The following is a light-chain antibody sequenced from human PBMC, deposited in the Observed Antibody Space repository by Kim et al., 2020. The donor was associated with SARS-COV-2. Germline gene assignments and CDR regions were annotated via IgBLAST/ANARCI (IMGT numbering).Light chain of an antibody. J-gene: IGLJ1*01. Sequence: PRQQSRIACSGDALPEKQTYWYQQKSGQAPLLLIYKDSERPSGIPGRFSGSSSGTTVTLTISGVQAEDDADYYCQSADGSGTYVFGTGTKVTVL. V-gene: IGLV3-25*03. CDR3: QSADGSGTYV. CDR2: KDS. CDR1: ALPEKQ.